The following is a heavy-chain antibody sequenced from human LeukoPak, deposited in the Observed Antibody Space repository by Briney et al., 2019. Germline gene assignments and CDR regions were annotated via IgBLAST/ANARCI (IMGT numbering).Heavy chain of an antibody. Sequence: GGSLRLSCAASGFTFDDYAMHWVRQAPGEGLEWVSGISWNSGSIGYADSVKGRFTISRDNAKNSLYLQMNSLRAEDTALYYCAKENRYCSGGSCYSGSFDYWGQGTLVTVSS. CDR1: GFTFDDYA. D-gene: IGHD2-15*01. CDR3: AKENRYCSGGSCYSGSFDY. CDR2: ISWNSGSI. V-gene: IGHV3-9*01. J-gene: IGHJ4*02.